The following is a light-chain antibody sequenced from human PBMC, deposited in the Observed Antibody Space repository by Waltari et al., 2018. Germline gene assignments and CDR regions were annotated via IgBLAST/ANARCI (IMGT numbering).Light chain of an antibody. CDR3: SSYAGSNNVV. CDR2: EVS. V-gene: IGLV2-8*01. J-gene: IGLJ2*01. CDR1: SSYVGGYHY. Sequence: QSALTQPPSPSGSPGQSVPISCTGTSSYVGGYHYFSWYQPHPGKAPNLRIYEVSKRPSGVPDRFSGSKSGNTASLTVSGLQAEDEADYYCSSYAGSNNVVFGGGTKLTVL.